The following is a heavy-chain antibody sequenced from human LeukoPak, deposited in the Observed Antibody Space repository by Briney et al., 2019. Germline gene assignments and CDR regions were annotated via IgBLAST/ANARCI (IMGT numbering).Heavy chain of an antibody. J-gene: IGHJ4*02. D-gene: IGHD2-15*01. CDR3: ARGGPFCSGGSCYYFDY. V-gene: IGHV3-30*02. CDR1: GFTFSSYG. Sequence: GGSLRLSCAASGFTFSSYGMHWVRQAPGKGLEWVAFIRYDGSNKYYADSVKGRLTISRDNSKNTLYLQMNSLRAEDTAVYYCARGGPFCSGGSCYYFDYWGQGTLVTVSS. CDR2: IRYDGSNK.